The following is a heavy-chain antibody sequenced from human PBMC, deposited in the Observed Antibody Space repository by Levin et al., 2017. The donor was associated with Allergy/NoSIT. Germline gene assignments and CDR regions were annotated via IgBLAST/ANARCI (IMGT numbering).Heavy chain of an antibody. CDR3: ARATYGGCDS. D-gene: IGHD4-23*01. V-gene: IGHV3-11*01. CDR2: ISTSESTI. Sequence: GESLKISCAASGFTFSDYYMTWIRQAPGKGLERVSYISTSESTIFYVDSAKGRYADSVKGRFTISRDDAKNSLYLQMNSLRAEDTAVYYCARATYGGCDSWGQGTLVTVSS. J-gene: IGHJ4*02. CDR1: GFTFSDYY.